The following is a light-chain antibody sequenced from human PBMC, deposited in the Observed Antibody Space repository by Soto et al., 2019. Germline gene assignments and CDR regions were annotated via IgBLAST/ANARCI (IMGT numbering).Light chain of an antibody. V-gene: IGKV1-39*01. Sequence: DIPMTQSPSSLSASLGDRVTITCRASQNIDNYLNWYQQKPGKAPKLLIYATSTLQSGVPSRFSGSGSGTEFTLTISSLQAEDFATYFCQESYISPAVSFGGGTKVEIK. CDR2: ATS. J-gene: IGKJ4*01. CDR1: QNIDNY. CDR3: QESYISPAVS.